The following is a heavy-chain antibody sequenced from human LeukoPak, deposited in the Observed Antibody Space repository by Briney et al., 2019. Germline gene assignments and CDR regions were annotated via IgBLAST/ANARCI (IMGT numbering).Heavy chain of an antibody. Sequence: PGGSLRLSCAASGFTFSTYPITWVRQAPGKGLEYVSAISADGGGKYYADSVEGRFTVSRDNSKNTVYLQMNSLRVEDTAVYYCAKVVSVTTPYYYGLDVWGQGTTVTVSS. V-gene: IGHV3-23*01. CDR2: ISADGGGK. D-gene: IGHD4-17*01. CDR3: AKVVSVTTPYYYGLDV. J-gene: IGHJ6*02. CDR1: GFTFSTYP.